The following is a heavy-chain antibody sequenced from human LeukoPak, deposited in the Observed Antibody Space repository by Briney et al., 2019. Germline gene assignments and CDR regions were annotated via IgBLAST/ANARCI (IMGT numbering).Heavy chain of an antibody. J-gene: IGHJ4*02. CDR2: IDSDGSST. Sequence: PGGSLRLSCTASGFSFSRYWMHWVRQARGMGLVWVARIDSDGSSTNYADSVKGRITVSRDNAKNTLYLQLNRLRAEDTAVYYCPSDSFGPDYWGQGTLVTVSS. CDR3: PSDSFGPDY. V-gene: IGHV3-74*01. CDR1: GFSFSRYW. D-gene: IGHD3-16*01.